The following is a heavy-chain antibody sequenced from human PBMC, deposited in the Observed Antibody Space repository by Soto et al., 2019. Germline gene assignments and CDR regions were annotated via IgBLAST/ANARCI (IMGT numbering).Heavy chain of an antibody. Sequence: PSETLSLTCTVSGGSISSGGYYWSWIRQHPGKGLERIGYIYYSGSTYYNPSLKSRVTISVDTSKNQFSLKLSSVTAADTAVYYCARESELPGVGYYGMDVWGQGTTVTVSS. D-gene: IGHD2-15*01. CDR3: ARESELPGVGYYGMDV. V-gene: IGHV4-31*03. J-gene: IGHJ6*02. CDR2: IYYSGST. CDR1: GGSISSGGYY.